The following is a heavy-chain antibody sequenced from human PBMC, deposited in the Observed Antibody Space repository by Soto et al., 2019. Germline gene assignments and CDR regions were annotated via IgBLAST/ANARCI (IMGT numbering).Heavy chain of an antibody. Sequence: ASVKVSCKASGYTFTSYGISWVRQAPGQGLEWMGWISAYNGNTNYAQKLQGRVTMTTDTSTSTAYMELRSLRSDDTAVYYCARDPLRNFWSGYPQYYYYYGMDVWGQGTTVTVS. CDR2: ISAYNGNT. D-gene: IGHD3-3*01. CDR3: ARDPLRNFWSGYPQYYYYYGMDV. CDR1: GYTFTSYG. V-gene: IGHV1-18*01. J-gene: IGHJ6*02.